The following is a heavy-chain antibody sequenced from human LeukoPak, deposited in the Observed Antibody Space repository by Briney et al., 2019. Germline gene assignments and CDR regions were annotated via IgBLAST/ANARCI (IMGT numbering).Heavy chain of an antibody. J-gene: IGHJ4*02. CDR1: GFTFSSYA. CDR3: AKAQWGLLWFGELVNFDY. Sequence: PGGSLRLSCAASGFTFSSYAMSWVHQAPGKGLEWVSAISGSGGSTYYADSVKGRFTISRDNSKNTLYLQMNSLRAEDTAVYYCAKAQWGLLWFGELVNFDYWGQGTLVTISS. CDR2: ISGSGGST. V-gene: IGHV3-23*01. D-gene: IGHD3-10*01.